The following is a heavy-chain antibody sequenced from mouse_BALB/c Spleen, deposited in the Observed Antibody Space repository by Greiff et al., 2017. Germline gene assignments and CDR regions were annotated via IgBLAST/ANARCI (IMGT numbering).Heavy chain of an antibody. V-gene: IGHV14-3*02. CDR1: GFNIKDTY. CDR3: ARKANWDTAWMAY. Sequence: EVQLQQSGAELVKPGASVKLSCTASGFNIKDTYMHWVKQRPEQGLEWIGRIDPANGNTKYDPKFQGKATITADTSSNTAYLQLSSLTSEDTAVYYCARKANWDTAWMAYWGQGTLVTVSA. CDR2: IDPANGNT. J-gene: IGHJ3*01. D-gene: IGHD4-1*01.